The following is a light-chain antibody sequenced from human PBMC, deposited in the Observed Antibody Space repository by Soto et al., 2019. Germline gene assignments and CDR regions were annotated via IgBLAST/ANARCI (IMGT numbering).Light chain of an antibody. J-gene: IGKJ1*01. V-gene: IGKV3-20*01. Sequence: EIVLTQSPGTLSLSPGERATLSCRASQSVSSSYLAWYQQKPGQAPRLLIYDASSRATGIPDRFSGSGSGTDFTLTISRLEPEDFAVYYCQQNNYSPTTFGQGTKVDIK. CDR1: QSVSSSY. CDR3: QQNNYSPTT. CDR2: DAS.